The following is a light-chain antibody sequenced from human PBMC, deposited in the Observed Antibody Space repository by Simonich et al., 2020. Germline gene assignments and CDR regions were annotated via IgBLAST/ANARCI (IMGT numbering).Light chain of an antibody. J-gene: IGKJ2*01. CDR1: QSVSSN. CDR2: GAS. V-gene: IGKV3-15*01. Sequence: EIVMTQSPATLSVSPGERATLSCRASQSVSSNLAWYQPKPGQAPGLLIYGASTRATGIPARFSGSGSGTEFTLTISSLQSEDFAVYYCQQYNNWPYTFGQGTKLEIK. CDR3: QQYNNWPYT.